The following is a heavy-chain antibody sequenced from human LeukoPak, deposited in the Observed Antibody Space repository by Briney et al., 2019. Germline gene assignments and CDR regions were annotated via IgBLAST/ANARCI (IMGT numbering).Heavy chain of an antibody. CDR1: GGSISSYY. Sequence: SETLSLTCTVSGGSISSYYWSWIRQPPGKGLEWIGYIYYSGSTNYNPSLKSRVTISVDTSKNQFSLKLSSVTAADTAVYYCARLATSNWNGPDYWGQGTLVTVSS. D-gene: IGHD1-1*01. J-gene: IGHJ4*02. V-gene: IGHV4-59*01. CDR3: ARLATSNWNGPDY. CDR2: IYYSGST.